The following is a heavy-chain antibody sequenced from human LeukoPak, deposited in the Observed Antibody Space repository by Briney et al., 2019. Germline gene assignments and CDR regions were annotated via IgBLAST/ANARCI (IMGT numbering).Heavy chain of an antibody. CDR3: VREARGYHYTYFDY. Sequence: GGSLRLSCTASGFTLGSHDMHWVRHIPGQGLEGVAAVSSGFHAFFADSVQGRFTVSREDARNSLYLQMNSLRAGDTAVYYCVREARGYHYTYFDYWGQGTLVTVSS. CDR2: VSSGFHA. D-gene: IGHD5-18*01. CDR1: GFTLGSHD. V-gene: IGHV3-13*01. J-gene: IGHJ4*02.